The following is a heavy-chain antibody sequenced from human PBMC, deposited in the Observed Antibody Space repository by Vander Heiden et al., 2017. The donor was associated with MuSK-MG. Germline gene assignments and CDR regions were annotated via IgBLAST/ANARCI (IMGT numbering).Heavy chain of an antibody. CDR2: IYWNDDK. J-gene: IGHJ4*02. Sequence: QITLKESGPTLVKPTQTLTLTCTFSGFSLTTSAVGVGWIRQPPGQALEWLALIYWNDDKSYNPALKSRLTITKDTSKNQVVLKMTNMDNVDTATYYCARRLSSPPYYFDYWGQGNLVTVSS. CDR1: GFSLTTSAVG. D-gene: IGHD6-13*01. CDR3: ARRLSSPPYYFDY. V-gene: IGHV2-5*01.